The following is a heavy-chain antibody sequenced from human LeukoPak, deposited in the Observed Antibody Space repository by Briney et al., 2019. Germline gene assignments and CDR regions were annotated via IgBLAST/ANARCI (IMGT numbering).Heavy chain of an antibody. CDR2: IYYSGST. D-gene: IGHD3-22*01. CDR1: GGSISSYY. Sequence: SETLSLTCSVSGGSISSYYWSWIRQPPGKGLEWIGYIYYSGSTNYNPALKSRVTISEGTSKNQISLKLSSVTAADTAVYYCARVRGYYDSSGYDYWGQGTLVTVSS. J-gene: IGHJ4*02. CDR3: ARVRGYYDSSGYDY. V-gene: IGHV4-59*01.